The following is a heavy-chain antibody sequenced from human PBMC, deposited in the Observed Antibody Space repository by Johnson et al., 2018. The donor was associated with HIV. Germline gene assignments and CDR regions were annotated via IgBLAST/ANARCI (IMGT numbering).Heavy chain of an antibody. Sequence: VQLVESGGGVVQPGGSLRLSCAASGFTFSSYGMHWVRQAPGKGLEWVAFIRYDGSNKYYADSVKGRFTISRDNSKNTLYLQMNSLRAEDTAVYYCAKGLLIAAAHDAFDIWGQGTMVIVSS. CDR2: IRYDGSNK. D-gene: IGHD6-13*01. V-gene: IGHV3-30*02. CDR3: AKGLLIAAAHDAFDI. CDR1: GFTFSSYG. J-gene: IGHJ3*02.